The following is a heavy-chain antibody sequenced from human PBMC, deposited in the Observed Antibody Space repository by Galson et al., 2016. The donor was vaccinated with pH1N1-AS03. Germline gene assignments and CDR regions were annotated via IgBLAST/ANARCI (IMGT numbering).Heavy chain of an antibody. CDR3: ATDHYETSDFRGAWDY. J-gene: IGHJ4*02. CDR1: GGNFRTHP. Sequence: SVKVSCKASGGNFRTHPISWVRQAPGQGLEWMGGTMPVFGPAKYAQKFQGRVTISADESTSTAYMELNNLGPEDTAVYYCATDHYETSDFRGAWDYWGQGTPVTVSS. D-gene: IGHD3-22*01. V-gene: IGHV1-69*13. CDR2: TMPVFGPA.